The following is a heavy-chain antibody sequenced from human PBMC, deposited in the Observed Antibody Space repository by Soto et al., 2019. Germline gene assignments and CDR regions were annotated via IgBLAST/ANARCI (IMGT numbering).Heavy chain of an antibody. CDR2: ISAYNGNT. D-gene: IGHD3-10*01. Sequence: QVQLVQSGAEVKKPGASVKVSCKASGYTFTNFGISWVRQAPGQGLEWMGWISAYNGNTNYAQNFQGRVTMTTDTSKSTAYMELRSLRSGDTAVYCCARAGTPIDYWGQGTLVTVSS. V-gene: IGHV1-18*01. J-gene: IGHJ4*02. CDR3: ARAGTPIDY. CDR1: GYTFTNFG.